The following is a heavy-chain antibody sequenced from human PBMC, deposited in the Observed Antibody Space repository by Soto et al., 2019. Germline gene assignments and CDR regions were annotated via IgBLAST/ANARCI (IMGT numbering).Heavy chain of an antibody. CDR2: ISGYNANT. CDR3: ARAVAVAADFDY. Sequence: ASVKVSCKAAGYSFTRYGISWVRQAPGQGLEWMGWISGYNANTKYSQNLQGRVTMTTDTSTSTAYMELSSLRSEDTAVYYCARAVAVAADFDYWGQGTLFTVSS. CDR1: GYSFTRYG. D-gene: IGHD6-19*01. V-gene: IGHV1-18*01. J-gene: IGHJ4*02.